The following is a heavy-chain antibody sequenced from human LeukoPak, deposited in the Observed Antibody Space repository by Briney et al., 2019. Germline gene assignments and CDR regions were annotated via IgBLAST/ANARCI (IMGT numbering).Heavy chain of an antibody. CDR3: AKDSSYGDFWSGYDY. V-gene: IGHV3-30*02. Sequence: GGSLRLSCAASGFTFSSYGMHWVRQAPGKGLEWVAFIRYDGSNKYYADSVKGRFTISRDNSKNTLYLQMNSLRAEDTAVYYCAKDSSYGDFWSGYDYWGQGTLVTVSS. CDR1: GFTFSSYG. J-gene: IGHJ4*02. CDR2: IRYDGSNK. D-gene: IGHD3-3*01.